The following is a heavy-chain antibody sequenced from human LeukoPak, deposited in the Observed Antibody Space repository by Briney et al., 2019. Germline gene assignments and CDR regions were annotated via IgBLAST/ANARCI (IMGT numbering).Heavy chain of an antibody. CDR3: ARQGDGGRAYDH. CDR2: VFYSGNT. CDR1: GGSINSYY. D-gene: IGHD4-23*01. V-gene: IGHV4-59*08. Sequence: SETLSLTCVVSGGSINSYYWNWIRQPPGKGLEWIGYVFYSGNTNYNPSLKSRVTISVDASKSQLSLKLSSVTAADTAVYYCARQGDGGRAYDHWGQGNMVTVFS. J-gene: IGHJ4*02.